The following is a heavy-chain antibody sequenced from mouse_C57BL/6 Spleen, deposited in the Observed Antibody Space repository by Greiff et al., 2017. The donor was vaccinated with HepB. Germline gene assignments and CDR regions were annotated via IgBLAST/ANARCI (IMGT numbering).Heavy chain of an antibody. J-gene: IGHJ4*01. CDR3: AREGTAQATRTMDY. D-gene: IGHD3-2*02. CDR1: GYTFTSYW. CDR2: IDPSDSET. V-gene: IGHV1-52*01. Sequence: QVQLQQSGAELVRPGSSVKLSCKASGYTFTSYWMHWVKQRPIQGLEWIGNIDPSDSETHYNQKFKDKATLTVDKSSSTAYMQLSSLTSEDSAVYYCAREGTAQATRTMDYWGQGTSVTVSS.